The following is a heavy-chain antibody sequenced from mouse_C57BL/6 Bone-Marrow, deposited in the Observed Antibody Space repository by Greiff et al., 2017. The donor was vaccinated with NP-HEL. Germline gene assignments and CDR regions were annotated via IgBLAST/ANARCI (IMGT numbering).Heavy chain of an antibody. CDR3: AWGYYDYDRGAMDH. V-gene: IGHV1-61*01. CDR1: GYTFTSYW. D-gene: IGHD2-4*01. J-gene: IGHJ4*01. Sequence: QVQLQQPGAELVRPGSSVKLSCKASGYTFTSYWMDWVKQRPGQGLEWIGNIYPSDSETHYNQKFKDKATLTVDKSSSTAYMQLSSLTSEDSAVYYCAWGYYDYDRGAMDHWGQGTSVTVSS. CDR2: IYPSDSET.